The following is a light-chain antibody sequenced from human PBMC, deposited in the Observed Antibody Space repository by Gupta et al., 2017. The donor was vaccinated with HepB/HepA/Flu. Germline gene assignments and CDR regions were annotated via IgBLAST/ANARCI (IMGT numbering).Light chain of an antibody. V-gene: IGLV5-45*02. CDR2: YKSDSDK. CDR3: LSGHSSAWV. CDR1: SGITVGTYS. Sequence: QAVLTPPSSLSASPGASASLTCTLRSGITVGTYSIYWYQQKPGSPPQYLLRYKSDSDKQQGSGVPSRFSGSKDASANAGILLIAGRQAEDEDDYYCLSGHSSAWVFGGGTKLTVL. J-gene: IGLJ3*02.